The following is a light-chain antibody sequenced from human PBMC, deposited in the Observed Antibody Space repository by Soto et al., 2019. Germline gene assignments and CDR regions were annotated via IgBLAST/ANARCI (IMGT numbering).Light chain of an antibody. CDR3: AVWDQSLTGWV. V-gene: IGLV1-47*01. CDR2: RDG. Sequence: QSVLTQPPSASGTPGQSLTISCSGSSSNIGSHFVYWYQHLPGTAPKLLIFRDGQRPSGVPARFFGSKSGTSASLAITGLRSEDEDDDYCAVWDQSLTGWVFGGGTKLTVL. J-gene: IGLJ3*02. CDR1: SSNIGSHF.